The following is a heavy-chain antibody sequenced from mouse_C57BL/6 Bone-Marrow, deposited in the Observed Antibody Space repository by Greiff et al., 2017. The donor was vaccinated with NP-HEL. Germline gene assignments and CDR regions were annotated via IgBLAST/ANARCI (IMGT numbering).Heavy chain of an antibody. CDR3: ARYYYGGGGWYLDV. Sequence: QVQLQQPGADLVKPGASVKLSCKASGYTFTSYWMHWVKQRPGRGLEWIGRIDPNSGGTKFNEKFKTKATLTVAKPSSTAYMQLSSLTSEDSAVYYWARYYYGGGGWYLDVGGTGTTVTVSS. J-gene: IGHJ1*03. D-gene: IGHD1-1*02. V-gene: IGHV1-72*01. CDR1: GYTFTSYW. CDR2: IDPNSGGT.